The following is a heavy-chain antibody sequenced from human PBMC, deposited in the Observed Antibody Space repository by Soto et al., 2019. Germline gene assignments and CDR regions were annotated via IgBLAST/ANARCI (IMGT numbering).Heavy chain of an antibody. CDR2: INPDGSNE. Sequence: EVQLVESGGGLVQPGGSLRLSCAASGLPFSSQFMSWIRQAPGSGLEWVAKINPDGSNEHYVDPVKGRFTVSRDNSKNSLFLQMNGVRVVDTAVYYCARETWWRLDYWGQGILVTGSS. J-gene: IGHJ4*02. CDR3: ARETWWRLDY. CDR1: GLPFSSQF. D-gene: IGHD2-15*01. V-gene: IGHV3-7*03.